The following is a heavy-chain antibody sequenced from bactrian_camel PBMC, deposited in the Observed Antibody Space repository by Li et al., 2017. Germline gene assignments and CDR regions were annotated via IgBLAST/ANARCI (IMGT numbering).Heavy chain of an antibody. CDR1: GYTYKNYC. Sequence: HVQLVESGGGSVQAGGSLRLSCAASGYTYKNYCMGWFRQAPGMEREGVAAIDADGSTTYADSVKGRFTISKGYPKNTLYLQMTNLKPEDTAMYYCAAVRYGGTWYPLCRARSADFGYWGQGTQVTVS. V-gene: IGHV3S1*01. CDR2: IDADGSTT. CDR3: AAVRYGGTWYPLCRARSADFGY. D-gene: IGHD6*01. J-gene: IGHJ6*01.